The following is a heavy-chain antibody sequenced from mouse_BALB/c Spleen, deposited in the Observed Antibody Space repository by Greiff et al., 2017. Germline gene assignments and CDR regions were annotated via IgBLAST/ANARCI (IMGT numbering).Heavy chain of an antibody. V-gene: IGHV5-12-1*01. D-gene: IGHD1-1*01. CDR2: ISSGGGST. Sequence: DVMLVESGGGLVKPGGSLKLSCAASGFAFSSYDMSWVRQTPEKRLEWVAYISSGGGSTYYPDTVKGRFTISRDNAKNTLYLQMSSLKSEDTAMYYCARHDYYGSSLWYFDVWGAGTTVTVSS. CDR1: GFAFSSYD. CDR3: ARHDYYGSSLWYFDV. J-gene: IGHJ1*01.